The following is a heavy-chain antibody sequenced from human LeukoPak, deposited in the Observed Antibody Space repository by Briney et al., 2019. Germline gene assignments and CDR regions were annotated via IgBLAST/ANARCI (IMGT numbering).Heavy chain of an antibody. J-gene: IGHJ4*02. D-gene: IGHD3-10*01. CDR2: MSPDGNKK. CDR1: GYTFTAYY. Sequence: SCKAFGYTFTAYYMHWVRQAPGKGLDWVALMSPDGNKKYYADSVKGRFTISRDNSKNTVDLQLNSLRAEDTAVYYCARDLIGRYTFDYCGQGTLVTVSS. V-gene: IGHV3-30-3*01. CDR3: ARDLIGRYTFDY.